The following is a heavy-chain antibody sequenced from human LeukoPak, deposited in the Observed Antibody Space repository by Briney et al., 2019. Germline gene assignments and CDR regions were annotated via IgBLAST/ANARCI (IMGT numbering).Heavy chain of an antibody. CDR1: GFTFSNFG. V-gene: IGHV3-30*02. J-gene: IGHJ6*03. D-gene: IGHD1-26*01. Sequence: PGGSLRLSCAASGFTFSNFGMHWVRQAPGKGLEWVAFIRYDGSNKYYADSVKGRFTISRDNSKNTLYLQMNSLRGEDTAVYYCAKDGDTMSGTYYYDMDAWGKGTTVTIS. CDR2: IRYDGSNK. CDR3: AKDGDTMSGTYYYDMDA.